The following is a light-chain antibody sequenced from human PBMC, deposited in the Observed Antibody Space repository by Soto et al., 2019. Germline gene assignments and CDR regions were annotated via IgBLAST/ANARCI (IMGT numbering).Light chain of an antibody. CDR2: DAS. Sequence: EIVLTQSPATLSLSPGERATLSCMASQTVSNYLLWYQQKPGQAPRLLIYDASNRATGIPARFSGSGSETDFTLTISSLEPEDVAVYYCQQRMNWPLTFGQGTRLEIK. V-gene: IGKV3-11*01. CDR3: QQRMNWPLT. CDR1: QTVSNY. J-gene: IGKJ5*01.